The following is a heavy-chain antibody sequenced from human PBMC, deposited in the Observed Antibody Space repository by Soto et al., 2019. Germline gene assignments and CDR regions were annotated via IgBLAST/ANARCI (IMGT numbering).Heavy chain of an antibody. CDR3: ARREGGRLDY. J-gene: IGHJ4*02. CDR2: IYPGDSDT. V-gene: IGHV5-51*01. Sequence: PGESLKISCKGSGYSFTTYWIGWVRQMPGKGLEWMGIIYPGDSDTRYSPSFQGQVTISVDKSISAAYLQWSSLKASASAIYYCARREGGRLDYWGQGTMVTVSS. CDR1: GYSFTTYW.